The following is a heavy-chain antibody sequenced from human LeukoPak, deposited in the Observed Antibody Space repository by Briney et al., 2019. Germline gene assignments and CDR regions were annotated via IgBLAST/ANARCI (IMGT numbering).Heavy chain of an antibody. D-gene: IGHD2-15*01. CDR1: GYPFTSYD. Sequence: ASVKVSCKASGYPFTSYDINWVRQATGQGLEWVGWMNPNTANTAYAQNFQGRVTMTRDASISTAYMELSSLRSEDTAVYYCARGRVATPNWFDPWGQGTLVSVSS. J-gene: IGHJ5*02. V-gene: IGHV1-8*01. CDR2: MNPNTANT. CDR3: ARGRVATPNWFDP.